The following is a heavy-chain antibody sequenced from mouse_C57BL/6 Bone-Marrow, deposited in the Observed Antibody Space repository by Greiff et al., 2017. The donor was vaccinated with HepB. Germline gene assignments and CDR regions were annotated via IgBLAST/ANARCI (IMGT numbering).Heavy chain of an antibody. Sequence: QVQLQQSGAELVKPGASVKISCKASGYTFTNYYINWVKQGPGQGLEWIGKIGPGSGSTYYNEKFKGKATLTADKSSSTAYMQLSSLTSEDSAFYSCAREDSEGYLYYFDVWGQGTTLTVSS. CDR2: IGPGSGST. CDR3: AREDSEGYLYYFDV. V-gene: IGHV1-77*01. D-gene: IGHD3-2*02. CDR1: GYTFTNYY. J-gene: IGHJ2*01.